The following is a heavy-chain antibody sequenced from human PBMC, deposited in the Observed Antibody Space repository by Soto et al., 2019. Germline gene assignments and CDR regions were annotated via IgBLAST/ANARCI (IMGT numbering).Heavy chain of an antibody. V-gene: IGHV3-33*01. CDR2: IWYDGSNK. CDR3: ARELSGYDSHYGMDV. D-gene: IGHD5-12*01. Sequence: QVQLVESGGGLVQPGRSLRLSCAASGFTFSSYGMHWVRQAPGKGLEWAAVIWYDGSNKYYADSVKGRFTISRDNSKNTLYLQMNSLRAEDTAVYYCARELSGYDSHYGMDVWGQGTTVTVSS. J-gene: IGHJ6*02. CDR1: GFTFSSYG.